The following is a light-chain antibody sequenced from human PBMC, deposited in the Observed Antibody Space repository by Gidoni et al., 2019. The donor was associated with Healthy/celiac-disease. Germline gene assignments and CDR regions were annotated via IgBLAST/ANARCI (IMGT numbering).Light chain of an antibody. V-gene: IGKV1-5*03. CDR1: QSISSW. Sequence: DNQLPQTPSTLSASVGDRVTITCRASQSISSWLAWYQQKPGKATKLLLYNASSFESGVPSRFSGSGSATEFTLTISSLQPDDFATYYCQQYYSYSGTFGQGTKVEIK. J-gene: IGKJ1*01. CDR3: QQYYSYSGT. CDR2: NAS.